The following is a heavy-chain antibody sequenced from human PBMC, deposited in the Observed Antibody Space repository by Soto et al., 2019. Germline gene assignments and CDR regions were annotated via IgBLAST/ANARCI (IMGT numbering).Heavy chain of an antibody. Sequence: ESGGGVVQPGRSLRLSCAASGFTFSSYGMHWVRQAPGKGLEWVAVISYDGSNKYYADSVKGRFTISRDNSKNTLYLQMNSLRAEDTAVYYCVKDPSPSLGYCSGGSCYSWQSSFDYWGQGTLVTVSS. CDR2: ISYDGSNK. CDR3: VKDPSPSLGYCSGGSCYSWQSSFDY. CDR1: GFTFSSYG. J-gene: IGHJ4*02. V-gene: IGHV3-30*18. D-gene: IGHD2-15*01.